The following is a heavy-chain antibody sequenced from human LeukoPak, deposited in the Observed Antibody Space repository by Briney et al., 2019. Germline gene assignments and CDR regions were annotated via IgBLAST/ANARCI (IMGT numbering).Heavy chain of an antibody. J-gene: IGHJ4*02. CDR2: INPNSGGT. V-gene: IGHV1-2*02. Sequence: ASVKVSCKASGYTFTGYYMHWVRQAPGQGLEWMGWINPNSGGTNYAQKFQGRVTMTRDTSISTAYMELSRLRSDDTAVYYCARDLGIAAAPGNDYWGQGTLVTVSS. CDR3: ARDLGIAAAPGNDY. CDR1: GYTFTGYY. D-gene: IGHD6-13*01.